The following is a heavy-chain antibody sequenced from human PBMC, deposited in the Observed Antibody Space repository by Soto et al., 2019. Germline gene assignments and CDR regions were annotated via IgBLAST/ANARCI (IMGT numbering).Heavy chain of an antibody. J-gene: IGHJ6*02. Sequence: SVKVSCKASGGTFSSYAISWVRQAPGQGFEWMGGIIPIFGTANYAQKFQGRVTITADESTSTAYMELSSLRSEDTAVYYCARGDIWAETPDYYGMDVWGQGTTVTVSS. V-gene: IGHV1-69*13. CDR1: GGTFSSYA. CDR3: ARGDIWAETPDYYGMDV. D-gene: IGHD3-9*01. CDR2: IIPIFGTA.